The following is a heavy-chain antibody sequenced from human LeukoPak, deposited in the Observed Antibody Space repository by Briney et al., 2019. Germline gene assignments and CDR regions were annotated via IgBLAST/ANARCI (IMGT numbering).Heavy chain of an antibody. Sequence: PGGSLRLSCAASGFNLGSNWMSWVRQAPGKGLEWVANIKQDGSEKYYVDSVKGRFTIFRDNAKNSLYLQMNGLRAEDTAVYYCARGPREYCSSTSCSFDYWGQGTLVTVSS. J-gene: IGHJ4*02. CDR1: GFNLGSNW. CDR2: IKQDGSEK. CDR3: ARGPREYCSSTSCSFDY. V-gene: IGHV3-7*01. D-gene: IGHD2-2*01.